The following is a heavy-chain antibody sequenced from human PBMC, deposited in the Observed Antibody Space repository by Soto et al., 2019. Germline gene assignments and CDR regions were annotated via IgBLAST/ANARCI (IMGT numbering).Heavy chain of an antibody. V-gene: IGHV4-30-4*01. CDR2: IYYSGST. J-gene: IGHJ6*02. CDR1: GGSISSGDYY. CDR3: ARGVGETYWGQDYYYYYGMDV. D-gene: IGHD3-10*01. Sequence: SETLSLTCTVSGGSISSGDYYWSWIRQPPGKGLEWIGYIYYSGSTYYNPSLKSRVTISVDTSKNQFSLKLSSVTAADTAVYYCARGVGETYWGQDYYYYYGMDVWGQGTTVTVSS.